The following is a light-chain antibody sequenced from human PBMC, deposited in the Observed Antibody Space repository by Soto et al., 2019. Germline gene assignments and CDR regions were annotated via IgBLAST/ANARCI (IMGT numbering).Light chain of an antibody. Sequence: EIVMTQSPATLSVSPGERATLSCRASQSVSSNLAWYQQKPGQAPRLLIYDASTRATGVPDRFSGSGSGPEYTLTITRLEPEDFAVYSCQQYGFSPISFGQGTRLE. V-gene: IGKV3D-15*01. CDR2: DAS. CDR1: QSVSSN. CDR3: QQYGFSPIS. J-gene: IGKJ5*01.